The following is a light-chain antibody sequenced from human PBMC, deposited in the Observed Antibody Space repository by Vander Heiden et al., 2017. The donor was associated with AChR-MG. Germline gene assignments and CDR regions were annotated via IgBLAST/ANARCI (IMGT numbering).Light chain of an antibody. CDR1: QSISSY. V-gene: IGKV1-39*01. Sequence: SHMTQSPSSLSASIGDRVTITCRASQSISSYLNWYQQKPGKAPKLLIYAASSLQSGVPSRFSGSGSGTDFTLTISRLQPEDFATYYCQQTDSTPYTFGQGTKLELK. CDR3: QQTDSTPYT. CDR2: AAS. J-gene: IGKJ2*01.